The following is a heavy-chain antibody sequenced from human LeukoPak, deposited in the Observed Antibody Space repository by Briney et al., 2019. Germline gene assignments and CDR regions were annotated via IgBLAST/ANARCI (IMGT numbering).Heavy chain of an antibody. D-gene: IGHD3-3*01. V-gene: IGHV3-23*01. J-gene: IGHJ4*02. CDR1: GFTFSSYA. Sequence: GGSLRLSCAASGFTFSSYALSWVRQAPGKGLEWVSAISGSGGSTYYADSVKGRFTISRDNSKNTLYLQMNSLRAEDTAVYYCAKNSFYDFWSGYLFDYWGQGTLVTVSS. CDR2: ISGSGGST. CDR3: AKNSFYDFWSGYLFDY.